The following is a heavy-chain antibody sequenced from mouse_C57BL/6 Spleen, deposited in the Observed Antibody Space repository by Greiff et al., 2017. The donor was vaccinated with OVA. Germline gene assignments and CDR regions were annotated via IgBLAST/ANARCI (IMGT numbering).Heavy chain of an antibody. D-gene: IGHD2-5*01. CDR2: IVPENGDT. Sequence: EVQLQQSGAELVRPGASVTLSCTASGFNIKDDYLHWVQQRPEPGLEWIGWIVPENGDTEYASKFQGKATITADTSSNTAYLQLSSLTSEDTAVYYCTTSYSKGAWFAYWGQGTLVTVSA. J-gene: IGHJ3*01. V-gene: IGHV14-4*01. CDR1: GFNIKDDY. CDR3: TTSYSKGAWFAY.